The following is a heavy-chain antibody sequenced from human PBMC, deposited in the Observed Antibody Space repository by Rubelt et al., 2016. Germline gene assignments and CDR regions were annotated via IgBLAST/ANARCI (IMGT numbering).Heavy chain of an antibody. CDR1: GDSISSYY. Sequence: QVQLQESSPGLVKPSGTLSLTCAVSGDSISSYYWSWFRQPPGKGLEWIGYIYYTGSTNYNPSLKSRVTISVDTSKNQFSLTVNSVTAADTAVDYCARGGGYSSGWLAWGQGTLVTVSS. D-gene: IGHD6-19*01. CDR2: IYYTGST. V-gene: IGHV4-59*01. CDR3: ARGGGYSSGWLA. J-gene: IGHJ4*02.